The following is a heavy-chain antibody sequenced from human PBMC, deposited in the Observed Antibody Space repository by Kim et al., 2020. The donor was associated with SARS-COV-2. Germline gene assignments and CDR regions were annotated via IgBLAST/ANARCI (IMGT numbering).Heavy chain of an antibody. V-gene: IGHV1-69*02. CDR3: ATSYDILTGYYSDAFDI. J-gene: IGHJ3*02. D-gene: IGHD3-9*01. Sequence: LQGRVTITADKSTSTAYMELSSLRSEDTAVYYCATSYDILTGYYSDAFDIWGQGTMVTVSS.